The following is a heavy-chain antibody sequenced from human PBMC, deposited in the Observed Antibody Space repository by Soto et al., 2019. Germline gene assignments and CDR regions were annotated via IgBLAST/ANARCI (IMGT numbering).Heavy chain of an antibody. J-gene: IGHJ3*02. Sequence: QAQLQESGPRLVKPSETLSLTCSVSGVSIGSHFWSWIRQAPGKGPELVGYIYHTVNTNYNPALMSLVNISMDTSENPLSLQLSSVTAADTAVYYCARLQYTVVTALDIWGQGPMVTVSS. CDR3: ARLQYTVVTALDI. CDR2: IYHTVNT. CDR1: GVSIGSHF. V-gene: IGHV4-59*11. D-gene: IGHD2-15*01.